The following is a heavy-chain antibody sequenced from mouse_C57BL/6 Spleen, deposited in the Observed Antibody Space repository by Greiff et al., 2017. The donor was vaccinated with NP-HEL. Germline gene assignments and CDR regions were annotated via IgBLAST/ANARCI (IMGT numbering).Heavy chain of an antibody. D-gene: IGHD2-4*01. J-gene: IGHJ3*01. CDR2: IHPNSGST. Sequence: QVQLQQPGAELVKPGASVKLSCKASGYTFTSYWMHWVKQRPGQGLEWIGMIHPNSGSTNYNEKFKSKATLTVDKSSSTAYMQLSSLTSEDSAVYYCARGDYGTLGWFAYWGQGTLVTVAA. CDR3: ARGDYGTLGWFAY. CDR1: GYTFTSYW. V-gene: IGHV1-64*01.